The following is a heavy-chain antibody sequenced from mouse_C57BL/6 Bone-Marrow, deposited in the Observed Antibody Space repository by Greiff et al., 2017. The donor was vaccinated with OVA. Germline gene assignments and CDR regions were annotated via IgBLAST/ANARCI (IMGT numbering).Heavy chain of an antibody. CDR2: INPNNGGT. D-gene: IGHD1-1*01. CDR3: ARSGDYYGSSYNFDY. Sequence: EVQLQQSGPELVKPGASVKISCKASGYTFTDYYVNWVKQSHGKSLEWIGDINPNNGGTSYNQKFKGKATLTVDKSSSTAYMELRSLTSEDSAVYYCARSGDYYGSSYNFDYWGQGTTLTVSS. V-gene: IGHV1-26*01. J-gene: IGHJ2*01. CDR1: GYTFTDYY.